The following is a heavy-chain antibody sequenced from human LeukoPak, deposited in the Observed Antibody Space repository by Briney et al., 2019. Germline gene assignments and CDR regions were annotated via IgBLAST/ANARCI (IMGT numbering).Heavy chain of an antibody. Sequence: SETLSLTCAVYGVSFSDYYWNWIRQPPGKGLEWIGEIEHSGSTKYNPSLKSRVTISVDTSKNQFSLKLSSVTAADTAVYYCARYGGSGTYFFDYWGRGTLVTVSS. CDR3: ARYGGSGTYFFDY. D-gene: IGHD3-10*01. J-gene: IGHJ4*02. CDR2: IEHSGST. CDR1: GVSFSDYY. V-gene: IGHV4-34*01.